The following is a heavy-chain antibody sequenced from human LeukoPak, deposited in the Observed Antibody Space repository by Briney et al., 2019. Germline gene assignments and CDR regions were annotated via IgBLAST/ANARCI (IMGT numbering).Heavy chain of an antibody. V-gene: IGHV4-4*07. Sequence: SETLSLTCTVSGGSLSSYYWSWIRQPAAKGLEWIGRIYTSGSTNYNHSLKSRVTMSVDTSKNQFSLKLSSVTAADAAVYYCARYSSGRLDYWGQGTLVTVSS. D-gene: IGHD6-19*01. J-gene: IGHJ4*02. CDR2: IYTSGST. CDR1: GGSLSSYY. CDR3: ARYSSGRLDY.